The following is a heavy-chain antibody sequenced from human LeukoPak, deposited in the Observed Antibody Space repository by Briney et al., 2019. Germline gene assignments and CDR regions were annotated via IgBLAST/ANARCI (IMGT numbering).Heavy chain of an antibody. CDR1: GFTFSSYW. J-gene: IGHJ4*02. CDR3: ARGISLTLVVAGTFFDY. CDR2: IKQDGSEK. Sequence: GGSLRLSCAASGFTFSSYWMSWVRQAPGKGLEWVANIKQDGSEKYYVDSVKGRFTISRDNAKNSLYLQMNSLRAEDTAVYYCARGISLTLVVAGTFFDYWGQGTLVTVSS. V-gene: IGHV3-7*01. D-gene: IGHD6-19*01.